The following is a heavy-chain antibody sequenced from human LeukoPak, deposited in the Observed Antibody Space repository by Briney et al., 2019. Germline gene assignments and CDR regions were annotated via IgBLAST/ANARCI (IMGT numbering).Heavy chain of an antibody. D-gene: IGHD2-2*01. CDR3: ARLRRDIVVVPAAIEFDY. CDR2: IYPGDSDT. CDR1: GYSFTSYW. Sequence: GESLKISCKGSGYSFTSYWIGWVRQMPGKGLEWMGVIYPGDSDTRYSPSFQGQVTISADKSISTAYLQWSSLKASDTAMYYCARLRRDIVVVPAAIEFDYWGQGTLVTVSS. V-gene: IGHV5-51*01. J-gene: IGHJ4*02.